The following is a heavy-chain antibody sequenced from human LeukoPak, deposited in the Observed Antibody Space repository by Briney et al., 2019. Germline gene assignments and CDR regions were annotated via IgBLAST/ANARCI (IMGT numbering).Heavy chain of an antibody. D-gene: IGHD6-13*01. V-gene: IGHV4-59*08. Sequence: SETLSLTCTVSGGSISSYYWSWIRQPPGKGLEWIGYIYYSGSTNYNPSLKSRVTISVDTSKNQFSLKVSPVTAADTAVYYCARGSSWSYYFDYWGQGTLVTVSS. CDR1: GGSISSYY. J-gene: IGHJ4*02. CDR3: ARGSSWSYYFDY. CDR2: IYYSGST.